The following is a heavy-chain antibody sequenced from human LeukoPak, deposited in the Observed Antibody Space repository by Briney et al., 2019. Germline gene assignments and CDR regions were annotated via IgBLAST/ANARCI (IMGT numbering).Heavy chain of an antibody. CDR2: IKEDGSEK. V-gene: IGHV3-7*01. J-gene: IGHJ6*03. Sequence: QPSETLSLTCAVSGGSIRSGGYSWSRIRQPPGKGLEWVADIKEDGSEKSYVDSVKGRFTISRDNAKNSLYLQMNTLRAEDTAVYYCARDLVWFGEPKGYYNYMDVWGKGTTVTVSS. CDR1: GGSIRSGGYS. D-gene: IGHD3-10*01. CDR3: ARDLVWFGEPKGYYNYMDV.